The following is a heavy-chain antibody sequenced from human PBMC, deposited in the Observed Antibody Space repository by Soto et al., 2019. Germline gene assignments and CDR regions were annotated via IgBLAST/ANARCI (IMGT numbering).Heavy chain of an antibody. J-gene: IGHJ4*02. CDR2: INILGGNT. Sequence: VQLLESGGGLVQPGGSLRLSCAASGFTFSNYAMSWVRQAPGKALEWVSSINILGGNTNYADSVRGRFTMSRDDSKNTVFLQMNSLRAEDTAIYYCTKNYYFDSWGQGTLITVSS. CDR1: GFTFSNYA. V-gene: IGHV3-23*01. CDR3: TKNYYFDS.